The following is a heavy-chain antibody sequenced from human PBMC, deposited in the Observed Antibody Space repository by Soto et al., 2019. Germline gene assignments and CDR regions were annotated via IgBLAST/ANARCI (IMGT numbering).Heavy chain of an antibody. CDR2: IYYSGST. J-gene: IGHJ4*02. V-gene: IGHV4-31*03. CDR1: GGSISSGGYY. Sequence: SETLSLTCTVSGGSISSGGYYWSWIRQHPGKGLEWIGYIYYSGSTYYKPSLKSRVTISVDTSKNQFSLKLSSVTAADTAVYYCARSPSDRQLWLMDPPLPNPPHDYWGQGTLVTVSS. CDR3: ARSPSDRQLWLMDPPLPNPPHDY. D-gene: IGHD5-18*01.